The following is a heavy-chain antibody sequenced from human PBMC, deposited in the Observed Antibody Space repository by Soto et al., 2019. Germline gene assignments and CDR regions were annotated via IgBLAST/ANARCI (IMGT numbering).Heavy chain of an antibody. CDR3: ARGYSGSGGPYYGMDV. Sequence: EVQLVESGGGLVQPGGSLRLSCAASGFTVSSNYMSWVRQAPGKGLEWVSVIYSGGSTYYADSVKGRFTISRDNSKNTLYLQMNSLRAEDTAVYYCARGYSGSGGPYYGMDVWGQGTTLTVSS. D-gene: IGHD1-26*01. V-gene: IGHV3-66*01. CDR2: IYSGGST. J-gene: IGHJ6*02. CDR1: GFTVSSNY.